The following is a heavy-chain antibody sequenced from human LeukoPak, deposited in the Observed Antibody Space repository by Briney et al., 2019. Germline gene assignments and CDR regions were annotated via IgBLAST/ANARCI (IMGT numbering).Heavy chain of an antibody. CDR1: GFTFSSYA. Sequence: PGRSLRLSCAASGFTFSSYAMSWVRQAPGKGLEWVSAISGSGDGTYYADSVKGRFTISRDNSKNTLYLQMSGLRAEDTAVYYCAKEPSYCTNGVCYSRVFDRWGQGTLVTVSS. CDR2: ISGSGDGT. J-gene: IGHJ5*02. V-gene: IGHV3-23*01. CDR3: AKEPSYCTNGVCYSRVFDR. D-gene: IGHD2-8*01.